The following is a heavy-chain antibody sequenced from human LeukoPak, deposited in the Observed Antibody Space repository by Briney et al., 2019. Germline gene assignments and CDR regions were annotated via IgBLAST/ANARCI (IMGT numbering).Heavy chain of an antibody. CDR3: AKWARYCTNGVCYYFDY. V-gene: IGHV3-48*03. J-gene: IGHJ4*02. CDR2: ISSSGSTI. D-gene: IGHD2-8*01. CDR1: GFTFSSYE. Sequence: GGSLRLSCAASGFTFSSYEMNWVRQAPGKGLEWVSYISSSGSTIYYADSVKGRFTISRDNSKNTLYLQMNSLRAEDTAVYYCAKWARYCTNGVCYYFDYWGQGTLVTVSS.